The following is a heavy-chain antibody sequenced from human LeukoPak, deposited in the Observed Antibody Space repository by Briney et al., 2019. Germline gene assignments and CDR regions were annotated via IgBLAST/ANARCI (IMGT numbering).Heavy chain of an antibody. V-gene: IGHV3-9*01. D-gene: IGHD3-10*01. J-gene: IGHJ4*02. CDR2: ISWNSGSI. Sequence: GGSLRLSCAASGFTFDDYAMHWVRQAPGKGLEWVSGISWNSGSIGYADSVKGRFTISRDNAKNSLYLQMNSLRAEDTALYYCAKEMSSITMVRGVILNWGQGTLVTVSS. CDR1: GFTFDDYA. CDR3: AKEMSSITMVRGVILN.